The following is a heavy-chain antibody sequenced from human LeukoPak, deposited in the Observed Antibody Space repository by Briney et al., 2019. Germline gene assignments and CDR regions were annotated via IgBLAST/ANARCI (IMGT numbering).Heavy chain of an antibody. CDR2: ISSNGGST. D-gene: IGHD6-19*01. J-gene: IGHJ3*02. Sequence: GGSLRLSCSASGFTFSSFAIHWVRQAPGKGLEYLSVISSNGGSTFYADSVRGRFTISRDNSKNTIYIQMSSLRPEDTAVYYCVKGEQWLAKAAFDIWGQGTMVTVSS. CDR3: VKGEQWLAKAAFDI. CDR1: GFTFSSFA. V-gene: IGHV3-64D*06.